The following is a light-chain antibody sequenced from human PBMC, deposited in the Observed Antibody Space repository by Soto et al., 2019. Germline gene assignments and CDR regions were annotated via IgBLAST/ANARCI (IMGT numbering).Light chain of an antibody. CDR1: NSNIGSYS. J-gene: IGLJ2*01. V-gene: IGLV1-44*01. Sequence: QSVLTQPPSASGTPGQRVTISCSGSNSNIGSYSVNWYRHLPGTAPKLLVFSDDQRPSGVPDRFSGSKSGPSASLAISGLQPEDEADYYCAAWDDSLNGPVFGGGTKLTVL. CDR2: SDD. CDR3: AAWDDSLNGPV.